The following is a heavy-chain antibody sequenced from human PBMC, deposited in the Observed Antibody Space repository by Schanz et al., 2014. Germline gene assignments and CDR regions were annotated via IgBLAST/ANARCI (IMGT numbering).Heavy chain of an antibody. V-gene: IGHV3-23*04. J-gene: IGHJ4*02. CDR3: AKDPSHGDYDYYFDY. CDR2: LSGSGGST. CDR1: GFTFSSYA. D-gene: IGHD3-22*01. Sequence: EVQLVESGGGLVKPGGSLRLSCAASGFTFSSYAMGWVRQAPGKGLEWVSALSGSGGSTYYADSVKGRFTISRDNSKNTLYLQMNSLRAEDTAVYYCAKDPSHGDYDYYFDYWGQGTLVTVSS.